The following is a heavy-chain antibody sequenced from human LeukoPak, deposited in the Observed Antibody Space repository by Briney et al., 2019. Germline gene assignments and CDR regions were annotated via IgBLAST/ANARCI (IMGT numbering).Heavy chain of an antibody. J-gene: IGHJ6*02. CDR3: ARVRITMIVVDYGMDV. CDR2: IYYSGST. Sequence: PSETLSLTCTVSGGSISSSSYYWGWIRQPPGKGLEWIGSIYYSGSTYYNPSLKSRVTISVDTSKNQFSLKLSSVTAADTAVYYCARVRITMIVVDYGMDVWGQGTTVTVSS. V-gene: IGHV4-39*07. D-gene: IGHD3-22*01. CDR1: GGSISSSSYY.